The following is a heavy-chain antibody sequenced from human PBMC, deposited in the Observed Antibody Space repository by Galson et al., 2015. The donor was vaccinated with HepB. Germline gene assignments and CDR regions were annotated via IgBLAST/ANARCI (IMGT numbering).Heavy chain of an antibody. CDR1: GGTFSSYA. D-gene: IGHD2-21*01. V-gene: IGHV1-69*13. CDR3: ARNYCGGDCPIGY. J-gene: IGHJ4*02. Sequence: SVKVSCKASGGTFSSYAISWVRQAPGQGLEWMGGIIPIFGTANYAQKFQGRVTITADESTSTAYMELSSLRSEDTAVYYCARNYCGGDCPIGYWGQGTLVTVSS. CDR2: IIPIFGTA.